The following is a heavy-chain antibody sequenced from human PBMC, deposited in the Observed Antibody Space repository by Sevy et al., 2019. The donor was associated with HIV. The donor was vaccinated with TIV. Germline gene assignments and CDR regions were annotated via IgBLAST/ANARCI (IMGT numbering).Heavy chain of an antibody. CDR1: GYTFTSYA. Sequence: ASVKVSCKASGYTFTSYAMHWVRQAPGQRLEWMGWINAGYGNTKYSQKFQGRVTITRDTSASTAYMELSSLRSEDTAVYYCARDWGSSSRWFDPWGQGTLVTVSS. D-gene: IGHD6-6*01. J-gene: IGHJ5*02. CDR2: INAGYGNT. V-gene: IGHV1-3*01. CDR3: ARDWGSSSRWFDP.